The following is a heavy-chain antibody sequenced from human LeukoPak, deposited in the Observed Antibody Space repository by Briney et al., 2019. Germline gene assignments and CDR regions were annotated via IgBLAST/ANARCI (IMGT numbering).Heavy chain of an antibody. Sequence: GGSLRLSCVASGFTFSDYYMIWIRQAPGKGLEWVSYISSSGSTIYYADSVKGRFTISRDNAKNSLYLQMTSLRAEDTAVFYCARSVSGDYEPFDYWGQGTLVTVSS. V-gene: IGHV3-11*01. CDR3: ARSVSGDYEPFDY. J-gene: IGHJ4*02. CDR2: ISSSGSTI. CDR1: GFTFSDYY. D-gene: IGHD3-22*01.